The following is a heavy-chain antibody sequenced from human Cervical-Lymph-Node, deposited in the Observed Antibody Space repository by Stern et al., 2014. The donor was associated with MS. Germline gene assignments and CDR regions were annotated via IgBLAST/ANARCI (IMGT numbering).Heavy chain of an antibody. D-gene: IGHD2/OR15-2a*01. V-gene: IGHV3-33*01. Sequence: VQLVESGGGLVQPGGSLRLSCAASGFTFSDYALHWVRHAPGKVPEWVALIWSDGSSKKYADSVKGRLTISRDNSKNTLYLHLNSLRAEDTAVFYCARGFYNFDYWGRGTLVTVSS. J-gene: IGHJ4*02. CDR2: IWSDGSSK. CDR3: ARGFYNFDY. CDR1: GFTFSDYA.